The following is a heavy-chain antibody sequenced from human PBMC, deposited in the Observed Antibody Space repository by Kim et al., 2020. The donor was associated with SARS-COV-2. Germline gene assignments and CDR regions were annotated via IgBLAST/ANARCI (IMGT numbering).Heavy chain of an antibody. CDR3: VRGTASTNSDSGY. CDR1: GYTFITNY. CDR2: INPNGGST. D-gene: IGHD2-2*01. Sequence: ASVKVSCKASGYTFITNYVHWVRQAPGQGLEWMGIINPNGGSTNYAQKFQGRVALTSDTSTRTVFMELSRLRSEDTAVYFCVRGTASTNSDSGYWGQGTLVTVSS. J-gene: IGHJ4*02. V-gene: IGHV1-46*01.